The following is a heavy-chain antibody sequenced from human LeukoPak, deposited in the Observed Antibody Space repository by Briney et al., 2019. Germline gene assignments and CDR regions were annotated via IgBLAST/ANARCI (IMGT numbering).Heavy chain of an antibody. Sequence: GGSLRLSCAASGFTFSSYWMSWVRQAPGKGLEWVANIKQDGSEEYYVDSVKGRFTISRDNAKNSLYLQMNSLRAEDTAVYYCARVSTTKGYYGSGSTKVYDYWGQGTLVTVSS. J-gene: IGHJ4*02. CDR3: ARVSTTKGYYGSGSTKVYDY. V-gene: IGHV3-7*01. CDR2: IKQDGSEE. D-gene: IGHD3-10*01. CDR1: GFTFSSYW.